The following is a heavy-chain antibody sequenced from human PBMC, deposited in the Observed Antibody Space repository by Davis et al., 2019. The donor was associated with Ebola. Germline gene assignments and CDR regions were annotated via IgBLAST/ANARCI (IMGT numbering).Heavy chain of an antibody. D-gene: IGHD2-2*01. V-gene: IGHV1-69*06. Sequence: AASVKVSCKASGGTFSSYAISWVRQAPGQGLEWMGGIIPIFGTTNYAQKFQGRVTITADKSTSTAYMELSSLRSEDTAVYYCAREKNPIVVVPAAKVWSDPWGQGTLVTVSS. CDR2: IIPIFGTT. J-gene: IGHJ5*02. CDR1: GGTFSSYA. CDR3: AREKNPIVVVPAAKVWSDP.